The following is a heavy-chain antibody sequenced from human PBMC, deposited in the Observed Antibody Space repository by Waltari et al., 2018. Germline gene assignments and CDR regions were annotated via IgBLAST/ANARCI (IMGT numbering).Heavy chain of an antibody. D-gene: IGHD2-8*01. J-gene: IGHJ6*02. CDR1: GFSFRNYW. CDR3: AKDRLSDAQGTYSFGTDV. Sequence: EMQLVESGGGLVEPGGSLRLSCVASGFSFRNYWMRWVRQAPGKGLEWVADIKEDGSKEDYLGSVKGRFTISRDNSKSTMYLQMNSLRSDDTAVYFCAKDRLSDAQGTYSFGTDVWGQGTMVTVSS. V-gene: IGHV3-7*01. CDR2: IKEDGSKE.